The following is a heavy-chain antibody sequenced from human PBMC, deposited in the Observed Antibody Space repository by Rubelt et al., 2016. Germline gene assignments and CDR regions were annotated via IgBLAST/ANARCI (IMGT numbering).Heavy chain of an antibody. J-gene: IGHJ6*02. CDR3: ARPTEQLYYYYGMDV. CDR1: GFTFSSYS. D-gene: IGHD1-1*01. V-gene: IGHV3-48*04. CDR2: INYKGSTI. Sequence: QLGMRGGGLVQPGGSLRLSCAASGFTFSSYSMNWVRQAPGKGLEWISYINYKGSTISYADSVKGRFTISRDNAKNSLFLQMNSLRAEVTAVYYCARPTEQLYYYYGMDVWGQGTTVTVSS.